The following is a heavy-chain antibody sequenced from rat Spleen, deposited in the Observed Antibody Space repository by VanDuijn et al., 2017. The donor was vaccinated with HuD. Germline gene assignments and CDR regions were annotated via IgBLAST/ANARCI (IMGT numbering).Heavy chain of an antibody. CDR3: ARHPGVMDA. Sequence: EVQLVESGGGLVQPGRSLKLSCAASGFTFSNYDMAWVRQAPTKGLAWVASISTGGGNTYYRYSVKGRFTISRDNAKSTLYLQMDSLRSEDTATYYCARHPGVMDAWGQGASVTVSS. V-gene: IGHV5S23*01. CDR2: ISTGGGNT. J-gene: IGHJ4*01. CDR1: GFTFSNYD. D-gene: IGHD1-4*01.